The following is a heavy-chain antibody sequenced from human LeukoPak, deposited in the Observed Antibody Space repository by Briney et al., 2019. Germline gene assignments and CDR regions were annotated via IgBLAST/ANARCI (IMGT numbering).Heavy chain of an antibody. D-gene: IGHD3-3*01. CDR1: GFTFSSYG. Sequence: GGPLRLSCAASGFTFSSYGMHWVRQAPGKGLEWVAFIRYDGSNKYYADSVKGRFTISRDNSKNTLYLQMNSLRAEDTAVYYCASEPPTLEWLLDDDAFDIWGQGTMVTVSS. J-gene: IGHJ3*02. CDR3: ASEPPTLEWLLDDDAFDI. CDR2: IRYDGSNK. V-gene: IGHV3-30*02.